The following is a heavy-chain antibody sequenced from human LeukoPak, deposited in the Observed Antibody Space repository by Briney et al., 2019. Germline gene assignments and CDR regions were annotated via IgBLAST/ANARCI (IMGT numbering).Heavy chain of an antibody. CDR3: ARASVAGTFVFDY. CDR2: IYSGGST. Sequence: PGGSLRLSCAASGFTFSNYWMSWVRQAPGKGLEWVSVIYSGGSTYYADSVKGRFTISRDNSKNTLYLQMNSLRAEDTAMYYCARASVAGTFVFDYWGQGTLVTASS. CDR1: GFTFSNYW. D-gene: IGHD6-19*01. J-gene: IGHJ4*02. V-gene: IGHV3-53*01.